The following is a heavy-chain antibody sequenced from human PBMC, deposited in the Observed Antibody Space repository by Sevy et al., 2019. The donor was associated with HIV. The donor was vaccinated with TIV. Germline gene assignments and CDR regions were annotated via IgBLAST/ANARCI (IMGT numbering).Heavy chain of an antibody. CDR3: ARGGPDDILTHYGMDV. CDR2: IIPIIGTT. CDR1: GGTFSFYG. J-gene: IGHJ6*02. Sequence: ASVKVSCKASGGTFSFYGISWVRQAPGQGLEWMAGIIPIIGTTKHAQKFQGRVTITADESTSTAYMELSSLRSEDTAVYYCARGGPDDILTHYGMDVWGQGTTVTVSS. V-gene: IGHV1-69*13. D-gene: IGHD3-9*01.